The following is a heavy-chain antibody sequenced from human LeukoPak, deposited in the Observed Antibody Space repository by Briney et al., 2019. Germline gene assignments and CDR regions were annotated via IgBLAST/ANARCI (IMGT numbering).Heavy chain of an antibody. V-gene: IGHV4-4*07. CDR2: IYTIGST. CDR1: GGSISSYY. CDR3: ARGIYYYGSGRGVNWFDP. Sequence: SETLSLTCTVPGGSISSYYWSWIRQPAGKGLEWIGRIYTIGSTNYNPSLKSRVTMSVDTSKNQFSLKLSSVTAADTAVYYCARGIYYYGSGRGVNWFDPWGQGTLVTVSS. D-gene: IGHD3-10*01. J-gene: IGHJ5*02.